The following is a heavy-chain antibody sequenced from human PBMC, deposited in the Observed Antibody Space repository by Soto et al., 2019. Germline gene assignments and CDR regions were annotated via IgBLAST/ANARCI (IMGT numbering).Heavy chain of an antibody. CDR1: GFTFSSYS. Sequence: EVQLVESGGGLVKPGGSLRLSCAASGFTFSSYSMNWVRQAPGKGLEWVSSISSSSSYIYYADSVKGRFTISRDNAKNSLYLQMNSLRAEDTAVYYCARPNTPYYDILTGGVTWFDPWGQGTLVTVSS. CDR2: ISSSSSYI. CDR3: ARPNTPYYDILTGGVTWFDP. V-gene: IGHV3-21*01. J-gene: IGHJ5*02. D-gene: IGHD3-9*01.